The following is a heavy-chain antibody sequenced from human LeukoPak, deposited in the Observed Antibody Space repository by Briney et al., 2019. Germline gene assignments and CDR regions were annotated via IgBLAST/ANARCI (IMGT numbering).Heavy chain of an antibody. CDR3: TTDHVDTAMDNFDY. CDR1: GFTFSNAW. D-gene: IGHD5-18*01. V-gene: IGHV3-15*01. J-gene: IGHJ4*02. Sequence: SGGSLRLSCAASGFTFSNAWMSWVRQAPGKGLEWVGRIKSKTDGGTTDYAAPVKGRFTISRDDSKNTLYLQMNSLKTEGTAVYYCTTDHVDTAMDNFDYWGQGTLVTVSS. CDR2: IKSKTDGGTT.